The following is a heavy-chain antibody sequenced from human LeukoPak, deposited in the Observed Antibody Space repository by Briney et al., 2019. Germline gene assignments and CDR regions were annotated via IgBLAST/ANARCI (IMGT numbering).Heavy chain of an antibody. CDR1: GFTFSSYN. Sequence: GSLRLSCAASGFTFSSYNMNWVRQAPGKGLEWVSSISTTSSYIYYADSVKGRFAISRDDAKDSLYLQMNSLRAEDTAVYYCARDLDREGGIGYYWGQGTLVTVSS. D-gene: IGHD3-16*02. J-gene: IGHJ4*02. V-gene: IGHV3-21*01. CDR2: ISTTSSYI. CDR3: ARDLDREGGIGYY.